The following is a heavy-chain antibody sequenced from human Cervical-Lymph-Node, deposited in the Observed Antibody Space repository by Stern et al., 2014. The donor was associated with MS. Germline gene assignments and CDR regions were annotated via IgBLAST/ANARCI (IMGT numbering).Heavy chain of an antibody. CDR1: GGSISSYY. D-gene: IGHD2-2*01. CDR3: AGGGDCSSTSCYLQGASYFDY. CDR2: ISYSAIT. J-gene: IGHJ4*02. V-gene: IGHV4-59*01. Sequence: EHPEASRPGLVKPSEPLSLTCTVSGGSISSYYWSWIRQPTGKGLQCIGYISYSAITNYNPSLKSRVTISVDTSKNQFSLKLSSVTAADTAVYYCAGGGDCSSTSCYLQGASYFDYWGQGTLVTVSS.